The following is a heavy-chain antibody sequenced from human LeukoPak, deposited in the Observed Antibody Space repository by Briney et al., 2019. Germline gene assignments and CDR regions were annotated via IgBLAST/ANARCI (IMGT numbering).Heavy chain of an antibody. V-gene: IGHV4-31*03. Sequence: SETLSLTCTVSGGSISSGGYYWSWIRQHPGKGLEWIGYIYYSGSTYYNPSLKSRVTISVDTSKNQFSLKLSSVTAADTAVYYCARWDSSSWYFDYWGQGTLVTVSP. J-gene: IGHJ4*02. CDR1: GGSISSGGYY. D-gene: IGHD6-13*01. CDR3: ARWDSSSWYFDY. CDR2: IYYSGST.